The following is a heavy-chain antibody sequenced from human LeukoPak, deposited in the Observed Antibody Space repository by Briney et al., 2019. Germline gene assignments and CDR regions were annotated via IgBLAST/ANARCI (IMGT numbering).Heavy chain of an antibody. CDR1: GFTFSSYS. Sequence: PGGSLRLSCAASGFTFSSYSMNWVRQAPGKGLEWVSSISSSSSYIYYADSVKGRFTISRDNAKNSLYLQMNSLRAEDTAVYYCARGSTAMVRIDYWGQGTLVTVSS. CDR2: ISSSSSYI. V-gene: IGHV3-21*01. CDR3: ARGSTAMVRIDY. J-gene: IGHJ4*02. D-gene: IGHD5-18*01.